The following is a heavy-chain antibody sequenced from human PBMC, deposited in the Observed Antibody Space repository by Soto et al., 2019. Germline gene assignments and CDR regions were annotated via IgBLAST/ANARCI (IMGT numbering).Heavy chain of an antibody. CDR3: ASSITAKRGWFDP. CDR2: INHSGST. V-gene: IGHV4-34*01. J-gene: IGHJ5*02. D-gene: IGHD3-10*01. Sequence: SETLSLTCAVDGGSFSGYYWSWVRQPPGKGLEWIGEINHSGSTNYNPSLKSRVTISVDTSKNQFSLKLSSVTAADTAVYYCASSITAKRGWFDPWGQGTLVTVSS. CDR1: GGSFSGYY.